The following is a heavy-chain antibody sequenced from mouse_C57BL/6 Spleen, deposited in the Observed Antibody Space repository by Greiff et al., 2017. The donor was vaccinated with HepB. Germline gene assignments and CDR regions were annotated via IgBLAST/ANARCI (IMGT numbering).Heavy chain of an antibody. J-gene: IGHJ3*01. CDR3: TTNAYYSNSWFAY. D-gene: IGHD2-5*01. Sequence: EVQLQQSGAELVRPGASVKLSCTASGFNIKDDYMHWVKQRPEQGLEWIGWIDPENGDTEYASKFQGKATITADTSSNTAYLQLSSLTSEDTAVYYSTTNAYYSNSWFAYWGQGTLVTVSA. CDR1: GFNIKDDY. CDR2: IDPENGDT. V-gene: IGHV14-4*01.